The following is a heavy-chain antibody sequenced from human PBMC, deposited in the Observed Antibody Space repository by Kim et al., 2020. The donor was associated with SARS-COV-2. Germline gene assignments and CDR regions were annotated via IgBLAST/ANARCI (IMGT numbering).Heavy chain of an antibody. D-gene: IGHD5-18*01. Sequence: ASVKVSCKASGYTFTGYYMHWVRQAPGQGLEWMGRINPNSGGTNYEQKFQGRVTMTRDTSISTAYMELSRLRSDDTAVYYCARGDTAMGNPYDYWGQGTLVTVSS. CDR3: ARGDTAMGNPYDY. J-gene: IGHJ4*02. CDR1: GYTFTGYY. V-gene: IGHV1-2*06. CDR2: INPNSGGT.